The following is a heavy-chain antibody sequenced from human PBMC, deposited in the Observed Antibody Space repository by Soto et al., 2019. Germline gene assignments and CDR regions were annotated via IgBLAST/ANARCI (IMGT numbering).Heavy chain of an antibody. V-gene: IGHV3-48*03. J-gene: IGHJ6*02. CDR3: ARGALVGGTIFYYYYGMDV. CDR2: ISSSGSTI. CDR1: GFTFSSYE. Sequence: AGGSLRLSCAASGFTFSSYEMNWVRQAQGKGLEWVSYISSSGSTIYYADSVKGRFTISRDNAKNSLYLQMNSLRAEDTAVYYCARGALVGGTIFYYYYGMDVWGQGTTVTVSS. D-gene: IGHD1-26*01.